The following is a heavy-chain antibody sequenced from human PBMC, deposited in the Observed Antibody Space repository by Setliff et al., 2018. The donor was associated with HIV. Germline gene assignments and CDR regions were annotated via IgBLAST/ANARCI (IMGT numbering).Heavy chain of an antibody. J-gene: IGHJ4*02. D-gene: IGHD5-12*01. V-gene: IGHV3-30*15. CDR1: GFTFSSYA. CDR2: ISYDGSNK. CDR3: AKDYFSGYDFRYFFDY. Sequence: PGGSLRLSCAASGFTFSSYAMHWVRQAPGKGLEWVAVISYDGSNKYYADSVKGRFTISRDNSKSTLYLQLSSLRPEDTAAYYCAKDYFSGYDFRYFFDYWGQGALVTVSS.